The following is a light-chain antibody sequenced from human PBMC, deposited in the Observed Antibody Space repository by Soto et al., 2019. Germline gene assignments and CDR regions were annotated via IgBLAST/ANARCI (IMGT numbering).Light chain of an antibody. CDR1: GSDVGGYKY. CDR2: DVS. J-gene: IGLJ1*01. CDR3: SSYASSSPFV. Sequence: QSALTQPACVSGSPGQAITISCTGTGSDVGGYKYVSWYQQLPGKAPKLMIYDVSYRPSGVSDRFSGSKSGNTASLIISGLQAEDEADYYCSSYASSSPFVFGTGTKVTVL. V-gene: IGLV2-14*01.